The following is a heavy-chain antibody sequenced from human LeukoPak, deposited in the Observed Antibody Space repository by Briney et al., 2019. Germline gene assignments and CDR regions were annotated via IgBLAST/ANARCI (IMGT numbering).Heavy chain of an antibody. D-gene: IGHD6-19*01. Sequence: GGSLRLSCAASGFTFSRYSMNWVRQAPGKGLEWVSYISSSSSTIYYADSVKGRFTISRDNAKNSLYLQMNSLRAEDTAVYYCARDRGIAVADYFDYWGQGTLVTVSS. CDR3: ARDRGIAVADYFDY. J-gene: IGHJ4*02. CDR2: ISSSSSTI. V-gene: IGHV3-48*01. CDR1: GFTFSRYS.